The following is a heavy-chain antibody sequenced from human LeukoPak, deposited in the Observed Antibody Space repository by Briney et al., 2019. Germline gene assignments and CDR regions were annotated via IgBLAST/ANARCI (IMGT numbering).Heavy chain of an antibody. Sequence: GGSLRLSCAASGFTFSNYWMSWVRQAPGKGLEWVANIKQDGSEKDYVDSVKGRFTISRDNAKNSLYLQMNSLRAEDTAVYYCARDPSAFGELSKIANYWGQGTLVTVSS. CDR3: ARDPSAFGELSKIANY. J-gene: IGHJ4*02. V-gene: IGHV3-7*01. CDR1: GFTFSNYW. D-gene: IGHD3-10*01. CDR2: IKQDGSEK.